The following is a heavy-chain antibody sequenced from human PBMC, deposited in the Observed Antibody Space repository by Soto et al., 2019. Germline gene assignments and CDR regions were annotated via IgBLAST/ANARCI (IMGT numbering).Heavy chain of an antibody. Sequence: QVQLLESGGGVVQPGGSLRLSCAASGFTFSNYGMHWVRQAPGEGLEWVESIWYDGSNINYGDAVKGRFTMSRDNSMNALYLQMSCLRAEDMAVYYCAVEPSGGNDAFDICGQGTMVTVSS. D-gene: IGHD3-16*01. CDR3: AVEPSGGNDAFDI. CDR1: GFTFSNYG. V-gene: IGHV3-33*01. J-gene: IGHJ3*02. CDR2: IWYDGSNI.